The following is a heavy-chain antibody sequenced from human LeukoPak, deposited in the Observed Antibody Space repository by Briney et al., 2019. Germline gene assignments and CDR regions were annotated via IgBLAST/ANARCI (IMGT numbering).Heavy chain of an antibody. J-gene: IGHJ4*02. CDR1: GFTLSSYA. Sequence: GGSLRLSCGVSGFTLSSYAISWVRQAPGKGLEWFSAISDTGNTYHADSVKGRFTISRDSSKNTLFLQMNRLRPEDAAVHYCAKAPVTTCRGAFCYPFDYWGLGTLVTVSS. CDR2: ISDTGNT. CDR3: AKAPVTTCRGAFCYPFDY. V-gene: IGHV3-23*01. D-gene: IGHD2-15*01.